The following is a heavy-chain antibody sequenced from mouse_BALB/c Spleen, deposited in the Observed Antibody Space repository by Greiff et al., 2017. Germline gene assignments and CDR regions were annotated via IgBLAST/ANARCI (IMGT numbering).Heavy chain of an antibody. J-gene: IGHJ3*01. CDR2: ISSGGGST. CDR3: ARHSSAWFAY. CDR1: GFAFSSYD. D-gene: IGHD3-1*01. Sequence: EVMLVESGGGLVKPGGSLKLSCAASGFAFSSYDMSWVRQTPEKRLEWVAYISSGGGSTYYPDTVKGRFTISRDNAKNTLYLQMSSLKSEDTAMYYCARHSSAWFAYWGQGTLVTVSA. V-gene: IGHV5-12-1*01.